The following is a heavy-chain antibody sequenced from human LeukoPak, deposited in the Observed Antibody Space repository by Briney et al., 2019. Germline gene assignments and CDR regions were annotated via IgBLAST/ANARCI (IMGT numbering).Heavy chain of an antibody. CDR2: IYTSGST. CDR3: ARDRHMITFGGVIVKYNWFDP. CDR1: GGFISSYY. V-gene: IGHV4-4*07. Sequence: PSETLSLTCTVSGGFISSYYWSWIRQPAGKGLEWIGRIYTSGSTNYNPSLKSRVTMSVDTSKNQFSLKLSSVTAADTAVYYCARDRHMITFGGVIVKYNWFDPWGQGTLVTVSS. D-gene: IGHD3-16*02. J-gene: IGHJ5*02.